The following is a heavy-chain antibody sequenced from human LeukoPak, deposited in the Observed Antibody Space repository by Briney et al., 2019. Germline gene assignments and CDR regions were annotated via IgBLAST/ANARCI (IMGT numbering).Heavy chain of an antibody. V-gene: IGHV1-8*01. CDR3: ASCLLEHCTSRSPFDY. CDR2: MNPNSGNT. Sequence: GASVKVSCKASGYTFTSYDINWVRQATGQGLEWMGWMNPNSGNTGYAQNFQGRVTMTRDTSISTAYMELSRLRSDDTAVYFCASCLLEHCTSRSPFDYWGQGTLVTVSS. D-gene: IGHD2/OR15-2a*01. CDR1: GYTFTSYD. J-gene: IGHJ4*02.